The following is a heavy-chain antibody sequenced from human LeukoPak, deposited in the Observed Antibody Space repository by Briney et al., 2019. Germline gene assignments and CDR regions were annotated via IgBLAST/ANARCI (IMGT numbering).Heavy chain of an antibody. J-gene: IGHJ5*02. Sequence: GGSLRLSCAASGFSFSNAWMNWVRQAPGKGLEWVGRILSKTSGGTTDYATPVKGRFTISRDDTKNMLYLHMNSLQIEDTAVYYCADYYASGSYPPWGQGTLVTVSS. D-gene: IGHD3-10*01. CDR2: ILSKTSGGTT. V-gene: IGHV3-15*07. CDR1: GFSFSNAW. CDR3: ADYYASGSYPP.